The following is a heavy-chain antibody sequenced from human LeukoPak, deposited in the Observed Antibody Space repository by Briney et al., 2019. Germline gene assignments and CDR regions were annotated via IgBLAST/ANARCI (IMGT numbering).Heavy chain of an antibody. CDR2: IYYSGST. CDR3: AREFRAPTRNRVDYYFDY. V-gene: IGHV4-59*12. CDR1: GGSISSYY. D-gene: IGHD5-12*01. Sequence: PSETLSLTCTVSGGSISSYYWSWIRQPPGKGLEWIGYIYYSGSTNYNPSLKSQVTISVDTSKNQFSLKLSSVTAADTAVYYCAREFRAPTRNRVDYYFDYWGQGTLVTVSS. J-gene: IGHJ4*02.